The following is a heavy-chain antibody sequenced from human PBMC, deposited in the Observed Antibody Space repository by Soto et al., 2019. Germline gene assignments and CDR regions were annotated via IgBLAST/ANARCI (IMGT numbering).Heavy chain of an antibody. CDR2: ISYDGSNK. Sequence: GGSLRLSCAASGFTFSSYGMHWVRQAPGKGLEWVAVISYDGSNKYYADSVKGRFTISRDNSKNTLYLQMNSLRAEDTAVYYCAKSKVYDSSGYYYSAFDIWGQGTMVTVS. CDR3: AKSKVYDSSGYYYSAFDI. J-gene: IGHJ3*02. CDR1: GFTFSSYG. D-gene: IGHD3-22*01. V-gene: IGHV3-30*18.